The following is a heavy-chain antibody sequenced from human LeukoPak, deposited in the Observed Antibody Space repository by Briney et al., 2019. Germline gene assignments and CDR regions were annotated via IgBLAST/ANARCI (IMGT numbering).Heavy chain of an antibody. CDR2: INPNSGGT. J-gene: IGHJ4*02. V-gene: IGHV1-2*02. Sequence: GASVKVSCKASGYTFTDYYMHWVRQAPGQGLEWMGWINPNSGGTDYAQKFQARVTMTRDTSISTAYMELSRLRSDDTAVYYCARGNSRGVYYFGYWGQGTLVTVSS. CDR3: ARGNSRGVYYFGY. CDR1: GYTFTDYY. D-gene: IGHD4-11*01.